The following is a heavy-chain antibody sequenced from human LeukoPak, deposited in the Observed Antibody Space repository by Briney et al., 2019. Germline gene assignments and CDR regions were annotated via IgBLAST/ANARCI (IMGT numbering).Heavy chain of an antibody. CDR2: IIPIFGTA. D-gene: IGHD5-18*01. CDR3: ARATQLWGHYYYMDV. V-gene: IGHV1-69*05. CDR1: GGTFSSYA. Sequence: SVKVSCKASGGTFSSYATSWVRQAPGQGLEWVGGIIPIFGTANYAQKFQGRVTITTDESTSTAYMELSSLRSEDTAVYYCARATQLWGHYYYMDVWGKGTTVTVSS. J-gene: IGHJ6*03.